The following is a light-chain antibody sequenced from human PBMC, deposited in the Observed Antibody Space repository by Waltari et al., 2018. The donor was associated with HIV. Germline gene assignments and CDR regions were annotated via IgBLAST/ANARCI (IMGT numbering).Light chain of an antibody. CDR3: CSSAGNYILL. CDR2: DVI. CDR1: SSDVGGNDR. V-gene: IGLV2-11*01. J-gene: IGLJ2*01. Sequence: QSALTQPRAVSGSPGQSVSISCIGTSSDVGGNDRVSWYQQYPGKAPSLVIYDVIKRPSGVPDRFSGSKSGNTASLTITGLQADDEADYYCCSSAGNYILLFGGGTKLTVL.